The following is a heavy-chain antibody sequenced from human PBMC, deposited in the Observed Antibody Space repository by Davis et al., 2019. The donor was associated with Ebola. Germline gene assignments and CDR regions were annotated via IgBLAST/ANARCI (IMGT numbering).Heavy chain of an antibody. J-gene: IGHJ6*02. CDR2: ISYDGSNK. CDR3: ARGTNKERVATKCMDV. D-gene: IGHD5-12*01. Sequence: GESLKISCAASGFTFSSYAMHWVRQAPGKGLEWVAVISYDGSNKYYADSVKGRFTISRDNSKNTLYPQMNSLRAEDTAVYYCARGTNKERVATKCMDVWGQGTTVTVSS. CDR1: GFTFSSYA. V-gene: IGHV3-30-3*01.